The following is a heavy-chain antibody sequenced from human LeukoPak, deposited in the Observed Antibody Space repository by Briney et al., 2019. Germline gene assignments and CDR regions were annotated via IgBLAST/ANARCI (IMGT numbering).Heavy chain of an antibody. CDR3: ASLGY. CDR1: GLNVTRDY. J-gene: IGHJ4*02. CDR2: IYSGGST. V-gene: IGHV3-66*02. Sequence: GGSLRLSCVVSGLNVTRDYISWLRQAPGKGLEWVSAIYSGGSTYYAASVKGRFTISRDNSKNTLYLQMNSLRAADTAVYYCASLGYWGQGTLVTVSS.